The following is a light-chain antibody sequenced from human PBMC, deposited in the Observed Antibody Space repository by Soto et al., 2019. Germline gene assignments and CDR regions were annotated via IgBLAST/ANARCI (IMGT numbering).Light chain of an antibody. CDR1: QSVGRSY. V-gene: IGKV3D-20*02. Sequence: EIVLTQSPGTLSLSPGERATLSCRASQSVGRSYLAGYQQKPAQAPRLLIYGTSNRATGTPDRFSGSGSGTDFTLTISSLQPEDFATYYCLQLNSYPLTFGQGTRLEI. CDR3: LQLNSYPLT. CDR2: GTS. J-gene: IGKJ5*01.